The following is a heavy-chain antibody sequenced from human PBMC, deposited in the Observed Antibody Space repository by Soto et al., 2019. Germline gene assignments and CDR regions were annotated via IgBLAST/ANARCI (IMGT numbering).Heavy chain of an antibody. CDR2: IYYSVST. CDR1: GGSISSYY. Sequence: PSETLSLTCTVSGGSISSYYWSWIRQHPGKGLEWIGYIYYSVSTNYNPSLKSRVTISVDTSKNQFSLMLSSVTAADTAVYYCARTHPMTYYYDSSGYYENWFDPWGQGTLVTFSS. CDR3: ARTHPMTYYYDSSGYYENWFDP. J-gene: IGHJ5*02. D-gene: IGHD3-22*01. V-gene: IGHV4-59*01.